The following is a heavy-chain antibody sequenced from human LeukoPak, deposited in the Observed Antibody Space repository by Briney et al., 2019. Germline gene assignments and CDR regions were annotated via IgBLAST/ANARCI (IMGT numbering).Heavy chain of an antibody. D-gene: IGHD1-7*01. Sequence: PSETLSLTCAVYGGSFSGYYWSWIRQPPGKGLEWIGEINHSGSTYYNPSLKSRVTISVDTSKNQFSLKLSSVTAADTAVYYCARGSGTGTTNFDYWGQGTLVTVSS. CDR3: ARGSGTGTTNFDY. J-gene: IGHJ4*02. CDR1: GGSFSGYY. V-gene: IGHV4-34*01. CDR2: INHSGST.